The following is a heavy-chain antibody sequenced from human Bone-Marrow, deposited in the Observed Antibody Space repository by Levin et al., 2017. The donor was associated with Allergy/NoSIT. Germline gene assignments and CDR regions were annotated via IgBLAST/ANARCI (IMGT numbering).Heavy chain of an antibody. V-gene: IGHV3-7*01. CDR2: INQDGSEK. CDR1: GFNFNYFW. CDR3: ARDPFGPSALYYFDY. Sequence: GGSLRLSCTASGFNFNYFWMTWVRQAPGQGLEWVANINQDGSEKYYADSVKGRFTISRDDAKNSLSLNMDSLRAEDTAVYYCARDPFGPSALYYFDYWGQGTLVTVSS. J-gene: IGHJ4*02. D-gene: IGHD3-10*01.